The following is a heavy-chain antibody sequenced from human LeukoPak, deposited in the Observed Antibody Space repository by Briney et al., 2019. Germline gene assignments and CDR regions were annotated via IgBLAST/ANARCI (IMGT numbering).Heavy chain of an antibody. D-gene: IGHD5-24*01. CDR3: ARGRRRWLQSPLDY. V-gene: IGHV4-4*07. Sequence: SETLSLTCTVSGGSISSYYWSWIRQPAGKGLEWIGRIYTSGSTNYNPSLKSRVTMSVDTSKNQFSLKLSSVTAADTAVYYCARGRRRWLQSPLDYWGQGTLVTVSS. J-gene: IGHJ4*02. CDR1: GGSISSYY. CDR2: IYTSGST.